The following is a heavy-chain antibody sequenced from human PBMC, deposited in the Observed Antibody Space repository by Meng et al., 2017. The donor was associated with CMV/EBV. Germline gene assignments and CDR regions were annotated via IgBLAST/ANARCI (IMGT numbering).Heavy chain of an antibody. Sequence: ASVKVSCKASGYTFIYYDIIWVRQASGQGLEWVGWMNPNRGNTACAQKFQGRVTMTRDTSTSIAYMELSSLRSGDTAVYYCARGQVQCSTINCHDYRFSGMDVWGQGTTVTVSS. CDR2: MNPNRGNT. D-gene: IGHD2/OR15-2a*01. J-gene: IGHJ6*02. V-gene: IGHV1-8*01. CDR3: ARGQVQCSTINCHDYRFSGMDV. CDR1: GYTFIYYD.